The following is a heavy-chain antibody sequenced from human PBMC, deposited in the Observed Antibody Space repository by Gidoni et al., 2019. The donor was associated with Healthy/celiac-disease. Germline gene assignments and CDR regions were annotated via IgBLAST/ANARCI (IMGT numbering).Heavy chain of an antibody. V-gene: IGHV3-53*02. CDR2: IYSGGST. J-gene: IGHJ4*02. CDR1: GFTVSRNS. CDR3: ASSTPGCYDSSGYYCFDY. Sequence: EGQRVETGGGLIQRGGSLRLAGAASGFTVSRNSMSWVRQAPGKGLEWVSVIYSGGSTYYADSVKCRFTISRDNSKNTLYLQMNRLRAEDTAVYYCASSTPGCYDSSGYYCFDYWGQGTLVTVSS. D-gene: IGHD3-22*01.